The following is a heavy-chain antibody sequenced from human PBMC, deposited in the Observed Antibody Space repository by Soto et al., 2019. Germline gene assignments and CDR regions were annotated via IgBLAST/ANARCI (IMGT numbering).Heavy chain of an antibody. CDR2: IHYSGST. V-gene: IGHV4-30-4*01. CDR1: GGSISSGDYY. D-gene: IGHD3-22*01. CDR3: ASGYYYDSSGPDY. J-gene: IGHJ4*02. Sequence: PSETLSLTCTVSGGSISSGDYYWSWIRQPPGKGLEWIGYIHYSGSTYYNPSLKSRVTISVDTSTNQFSLKLSSVTAADTAVYYCASGYYYDSSGPDYWGQGTLVTVSS.